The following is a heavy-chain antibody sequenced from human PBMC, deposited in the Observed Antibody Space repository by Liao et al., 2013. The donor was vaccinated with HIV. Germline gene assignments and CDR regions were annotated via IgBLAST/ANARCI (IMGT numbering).Heavy chain of an antibody. CDR3: AGVPYSQGWHINAFAV. D-gene: IGHD4-11*01. J-gene: IGHJ3*01. CDR1: GGSFRGYY. V-gene: IGHV4-34*01. Sequence: QAQLQQWGAGLLKPSETLTLTCRVYGGSFRGYYWNWIRQSPGKGLEWIAEIDHSGSTNYSPSLQSRVTISAGPSDNQFYLKLRSVTAADTAVYYCAGVPYSQGWHINAFAVWGQGTLVTVSS. CDR2: IDHSGST.